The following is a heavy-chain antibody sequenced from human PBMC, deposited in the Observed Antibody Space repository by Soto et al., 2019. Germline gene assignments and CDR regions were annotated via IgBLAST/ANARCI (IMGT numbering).Heavy chain of an antibody. CDR1: GFTFDTYW. Sequence: PGGSLRLSCAASGFTFDTYWMNWVRQAPGKGLEWVSGISCCGGSTFYADSVKGRFSLARDDSKNTLSLQLNSLRVEDTAHYYCAKADGEQWLIPHLDNWGQGTQVTVSS. CDR3: AKADGEQWLIPHLDN. V-gene: IGHV3-23*01. CDR2: ISCCGGST. J-gene: IGHJ1*01. D-gene: IGHD6-19*01.